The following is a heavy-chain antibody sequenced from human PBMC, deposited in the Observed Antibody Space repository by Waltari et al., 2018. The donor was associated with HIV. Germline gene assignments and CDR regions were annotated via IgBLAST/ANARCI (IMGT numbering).Heavy chain of an antibody. CDR1: GFTFTSYS. CDR3: ARGLWGFREVLDY. CDR2: IKEDGSAR. J-gene: IGHJ4*02. V-gene: IGHV3-7*04. Sequence: EVQLVESGGALVRRGGSLRLSCITSGFTFTSYSLTWVRPSPGKGLEWVANIKEDGSARLNVGSVQGRFTISRDNAKNSVYLQMNRLRGEDTAVYYWARGLWGFREVLDYWGQGTLVTVSS. D-gene: IGHD3-10*01.